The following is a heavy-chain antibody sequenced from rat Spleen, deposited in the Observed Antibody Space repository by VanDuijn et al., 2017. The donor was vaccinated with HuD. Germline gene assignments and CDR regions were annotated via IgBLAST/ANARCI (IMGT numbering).Heavy chain of an antibody. J-gene: IGHJ2*01. D-gene: IGHD1-8*01. CDR2: ITNTGGST. CDR1: GFTFNNYW. Sequence: EVQLVESGGGLVQPGRSLKLSCVASGFTFNNYWMTWIRQAPGKELEWVASITNTGGSTYYPDSVKGRFTISRDNAKSTLYLQMNSLRSEDTATYYCTRGYSSPGYFDYWGQGVMVTVSS. CDR3: TRGYSSPGYFDY. V-gene: IGHV5-31*01.